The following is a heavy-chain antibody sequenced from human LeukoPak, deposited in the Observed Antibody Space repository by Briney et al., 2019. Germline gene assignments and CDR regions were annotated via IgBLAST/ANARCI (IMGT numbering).Heavy chain of an antibody. Sequence: GGSLRLSCAASGFTFSSYDMHWVRQATGKGLEWVSAIGTAGDTYYPGSVKGRFTISRENAKNSLYLQMNSLRAEDTAVYYCAREEPSIAVAGNDYWGQGTLVTVSS. D-gene: IGHD6-19*01. CDR1: GFTFSSYD. CDR2: IGTAGDT. V-gene: IGHV3-13*01. J-gene: IGHJ4*02. CDR3: AREEPSIAVAGNDY.